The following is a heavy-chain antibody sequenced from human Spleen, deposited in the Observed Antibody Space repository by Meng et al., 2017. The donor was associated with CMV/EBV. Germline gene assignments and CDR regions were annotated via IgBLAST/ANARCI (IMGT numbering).Heavy chain of an antibody. CDR1: SSSSSSYD. Sequence: SSSSSSYDWGWIRQPPGKGLEWIGSIYYSGSTYYNPSLKSRVTISVDTSKNQFSLKLSSVTAADTAVYYCARGVYYYDSSGAHYFDYWGQGTLVTVSS. J-gene: IGHJ4*02. V-gene: IGHV4-39*07. CDR3: ARGVYYYDSSGAHYFDY. D-gene: IGHD3-22*01. CDR2: IYYSGST.